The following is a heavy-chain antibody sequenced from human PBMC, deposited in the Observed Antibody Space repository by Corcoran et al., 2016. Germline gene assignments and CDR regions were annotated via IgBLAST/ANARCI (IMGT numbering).Heavy chain of an antibody. V-gene: IGHV3-21*01. CDR1: GFTFSSYS. J-gene: IGHJ4*02. CDR2: ISSSSSYI. D-gene: IGHD3-3*01. Sequence: EVQLVESGGGLVKPGGSLRLSCAASGFTFSSYSMNWVRQAPGKGLEWVSSISSSSSYIYYADSVKGRFTISRDNAKNSLYLQMNSLRAEDTAVYYCATLRPLRFGGVDYWGQGTLVTVSS. CDR3: ATLRPLRFGGVDY.